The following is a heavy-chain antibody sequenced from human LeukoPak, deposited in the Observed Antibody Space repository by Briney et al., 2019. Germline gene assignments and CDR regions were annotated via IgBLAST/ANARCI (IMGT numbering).Heavy chain of an antibody. D-gene: IGHD5-24*01. CDR3: TRVWLQYFDY. CDR2: IRSKTYDGTT. V-gene: IGHV3-49*02. Sequence: WVRQAPGKGLEWVGFIRSKTYDGTTEYAASVKGRFTISRDDSKRIAYLQMNSLKTDDTAVYYCTRVWLQYFDYWGQGTLITVSS. J-gene: IGHJ4*02.